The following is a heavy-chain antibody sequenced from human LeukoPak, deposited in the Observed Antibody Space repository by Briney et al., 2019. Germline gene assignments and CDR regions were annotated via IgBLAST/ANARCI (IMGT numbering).Heavy chain of an antibody. CDR1: RFTVSNYE. CDR2: ISGGGSTR. CDR3: AKSAQQLDTGGVDY. Sequence: GGSLRLSWAAARFTVSNYEMSWVRHAPGRWRGWVSYISGGGSTRYYAHSVNGPFPMSTDNAKNSLYLQMNSLRAEDTAVYYCAKSAQQLDTGGVDYWGQGTPVTVSS. V-gene: IGHV3-48*03. D-gene: IGHD6-13*01. J-gene: IGHJ4*02.